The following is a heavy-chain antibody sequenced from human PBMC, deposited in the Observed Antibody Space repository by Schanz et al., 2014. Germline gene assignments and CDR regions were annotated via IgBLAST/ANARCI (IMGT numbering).Heavy chain of an antibody. D-gene: IGHD6-19*01. CDR2: SSPHNGYT. Sequence: QVQLVQSGAEVKKPGASLKISCKASGYTFTNFFLHWVRQAPGQGLEWMGWSSPHNGYTNFAQKFKGRVTMTTDTSTSTGYMELSSLRSDDTAVYYCARGGYSSGWYDRDIAHFDYWGQGTLVTVSS. CDR1: GYTFTNFF. V-gene: IGHV1-18*04. J-gene: IGHJ4*02. CDR3: ARGGYSSGWYDRDIAHFDY.